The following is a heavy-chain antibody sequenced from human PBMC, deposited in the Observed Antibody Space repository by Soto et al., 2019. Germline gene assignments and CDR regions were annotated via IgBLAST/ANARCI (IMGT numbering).Heavy chain of an antibody. CDR2: IWYDGSNK. CDR1: GFTFSSYG. Sequence: QVQLVESGGGVVQPGRSLRLSCAASGFTFSSYGMHWVRQAPGKGLEWVAVIWYDGSNKYYADSVKGRFIISRDNSKNTLYLQMNSLRAEDTAVYYCARGLRGHVVVVTAINDAFVSWGQGTIVSVSS. J-gene: IGHJ3*02. CDR3: ARGLRGHVVVVTAINDAFVS. D-gene: IGHD2-21*02. V-gene: IGHV3-33*01.